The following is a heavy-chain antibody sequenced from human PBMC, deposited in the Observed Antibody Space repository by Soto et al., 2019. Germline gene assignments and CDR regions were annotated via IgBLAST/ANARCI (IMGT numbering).Heavy chain of an antibody. CDR3: ASPSYGSGSYY. CDR2: INAGNGNT. J-gene: IGHJ4*02. V-gene: IGHV1-3*01. CDR1: GYIFSSYS. D-gene: IGHD3-10*01. Sequence: QVQLVQSGAEVKKPGASVKVSCKASGYIFSSYSLHWVRQAPGQRLEWMGWINAGNGNTKYSQKFQGRVTFTRDTPATTAYMELSSLRSEDTAVYYCASPSYGSGSYYWGQGTLVTVSS.